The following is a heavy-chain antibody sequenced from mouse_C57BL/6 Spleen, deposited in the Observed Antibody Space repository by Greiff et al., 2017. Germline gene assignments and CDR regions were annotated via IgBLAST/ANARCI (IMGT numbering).Heavy chain of an antibody. V-gene: IGHV1-64*01. CDR1: GYTFTSYW. CDR3: ASPYGSSYLFAY. D-gene: IGHD1-1*01. CDR2: IHPNSGST. Sequence: QVHVKQPGAELVKPGASVKLSCKASGYTFTSYWMHWVKQRPGQGLEWIGMIHPNSGSTNYNEKFKSKATLTVDKSSSTAYMQLSSLTSEDSAVYYCASPYGSSYLFAYWGQGTLVTVSA. J-gene: IGHJ3*01.